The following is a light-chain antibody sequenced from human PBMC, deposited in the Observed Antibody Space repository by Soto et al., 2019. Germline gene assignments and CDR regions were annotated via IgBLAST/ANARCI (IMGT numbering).Light chain of an antibody. Sequence: QSALTQPSSVSGSPGQSITISCTGTCSDIGGYNYVSWYQQLPGKVPKLIIYDVSNRPSGVTDRFSGSKSGNAASLTISGLPAEDEADYYYSSYTSTSTLYVFGTGTKVTV. V-gene: IGLV2-14*03. CDR1: CSDIGGYNY. J-gene: IGLJ1*01. CDR2: DVS. CDR3: SSYTSTSTLYV.